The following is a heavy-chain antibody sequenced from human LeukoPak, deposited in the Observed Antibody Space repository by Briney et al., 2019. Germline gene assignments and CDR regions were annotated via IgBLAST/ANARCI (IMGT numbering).Heavy chain of an antibody. D-gene: IGHD5-24*01. CDR1: GFTFTTYW. CDR2: INQDGSEK. Sequence: GGSLRLSCAASGFTFTTYWMSWVRQAPGKGLEWVANINQDGSEKYYVDSMKGRFTMSRDNAKNSLYLQMNSLRAEDTAVYYCARDFSDQLITGERWLQFSGHAFDIWGQGTMVTVSS. J-gene: IGHJ3*02. V-gene: IGHV3-7*01. CDR3: ARDFSDQLITGERWLQFSGHAFDI.